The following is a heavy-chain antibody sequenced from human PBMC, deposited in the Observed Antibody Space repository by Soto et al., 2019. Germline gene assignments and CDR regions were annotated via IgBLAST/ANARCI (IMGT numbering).Heavy chain of an antibody. V-gene: IGHV3-11*01. J-gene: IGHJ4*02. D-gene: IGHD2-2*02. CDR2: IGHYGNSK. CDR1: GFSFRDYF. Sequence: QVQLVESGGGLVKPGESLRVSCAASGFSFRDYFMSWMRQAPGKGLEWVAYIGHYGNSKYYADSVKGRFTISRDDATNSLYLHMNSLRAEDTAVYYCARDDYTYGVYWGQGTPVTVSS. CDR3: ARDDYTYGVY.